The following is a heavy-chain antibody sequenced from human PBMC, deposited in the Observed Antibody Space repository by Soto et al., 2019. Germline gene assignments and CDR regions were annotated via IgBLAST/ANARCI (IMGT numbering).Heavy chain of an antibody. V-gene: IGHV4-59*01. Sequence: SETLSLTCTVSGGSISSYYWSWIRQPPGKGLEWIGYIYYSGSTNYNPSLKSRVTISVDTSKNQFSLKLSSVTAADTAVYYCASSRSGITDDAFDIWGQGTMVTVSS. CDR2: IYYSGST. CDR3: ASSRSGITDDAFDI. J-gene: IGHJ3*02. D-gene: IGHD3-10*01. CDR1: GGSISSYY.